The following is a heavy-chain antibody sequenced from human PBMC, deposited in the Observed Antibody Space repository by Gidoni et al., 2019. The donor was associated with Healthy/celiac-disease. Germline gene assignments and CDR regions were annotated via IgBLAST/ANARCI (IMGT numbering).Heavy chain of an antibody. V-gene: IGHV1-69*01. J-gene: IGHJ6*03. Sequence: VRQAPGQGLEWMGGIIPIFGTANYAQKFQGRVTITADDPTSTAYMELSSLRSEDTAVYYCARLGRYCSSTSCYVQSNYYYYMDVWGKGTTVTVSS. CDR3: ARLGRYCSSTSCYVQSNYYYYMDV. CDR2: IIPIFGTA. D-gene: IGHD2-2*01.